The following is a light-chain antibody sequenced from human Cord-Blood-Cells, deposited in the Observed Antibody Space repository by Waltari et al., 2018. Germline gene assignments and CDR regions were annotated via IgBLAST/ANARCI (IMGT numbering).Light chain of an antibody. V-gene: IGKV1-39*01. J-gene: IGKJ2*01. CDR1: QSISSY. CDR2: AAS. CDR3: QQSYSTPRT. Sequence: DIQMTQSPSSLSASVGDRVPITCRASQSISSYLNWYQQKPGKAPKLLIYAASSLQSGVPSRFRGSGSGTDFTLTISSLQPEDFATYYCQQSYSTPRTFGQGTKLEIK.